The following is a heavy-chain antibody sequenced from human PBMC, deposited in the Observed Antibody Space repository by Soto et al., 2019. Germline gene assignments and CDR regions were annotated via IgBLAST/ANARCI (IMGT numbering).Heavy chain of an antibody. CDR3: ARIAARTPPDY. J-gene: IGHJ4*02. CDR2: VYYNGIT. V-gene: IGHV4-59*11. CDR1: GGSINNHY. Sequence: SETLSLTCTVSGGSINNHYWSWIRQPPGKGLEWLGYVYYNGITNYNPSLKSRVTMSVDTSKNQFSLNLTSVTAADTAMYYCARIAARTPPDYWGQGTLVTVSS. D-gene: IGHD6-6*01.